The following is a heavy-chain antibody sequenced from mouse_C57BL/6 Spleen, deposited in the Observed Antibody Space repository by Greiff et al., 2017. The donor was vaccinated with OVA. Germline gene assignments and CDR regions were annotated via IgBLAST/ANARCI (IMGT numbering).Heavy chain of an antibody. CDR3: ARGTFYGNYGAWFAY. CDR1: GFTFSSYA. CDR2: ISDGGSYT. D-gene: IGHD2-1*01. Sequence: EVKLMESGGGLVKPGGSLKLSCAASGFTFSSYAMSWVRQTPEKRLEWVATISDGGSYTYYPDNVKGRFTISRDNAKNNLYLQMSHLKSEDTAMYYCARGTFYGNYGAWFAYWGQGTLVTVSA. V-gene: IGHV5-4*03. J-gene: IGHJ3*01.